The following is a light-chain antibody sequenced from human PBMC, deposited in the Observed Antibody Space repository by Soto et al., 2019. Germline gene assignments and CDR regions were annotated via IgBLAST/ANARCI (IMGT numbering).Light chain of an antibody. CDR2: DAS. V-gene: IGKV3-11*01. Sequence: EIVLTQSPATLSLSPGERATLSCVASQSIGLAIAWYQHKPGQAPRLLIFDASQRATGIPARFRGSGSGTDFTLSISSLEPEDFAVYYCQQRTDRPPWTFGQGTKVDIK. CDR1: QSIGLA. J-gene: IGKJ1*01. CDR3: QQRTDRPPWT.